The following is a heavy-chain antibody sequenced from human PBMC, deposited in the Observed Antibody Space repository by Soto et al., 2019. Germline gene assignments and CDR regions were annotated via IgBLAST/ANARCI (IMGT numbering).Heavy chain of an antibody. Sequence: PSETLSLTCTVSGGSISSYYWSWIRQPPGKGLEWIGYIYYSGSTNYNPSLKSRVTISVDTSKNQFSLKLSSVTAADAAVYYCASYYYDSSGYYYVPGVYWGQGTLVTV. CDR3: ASYYYDSSGYYYVPGVY. CDR1: GGSISSYY. D-gene: IGHD3-22*01. V-gene: IGHV4-59*08. J-gene: IGHJ4*02. CDR2: IYYSGST.